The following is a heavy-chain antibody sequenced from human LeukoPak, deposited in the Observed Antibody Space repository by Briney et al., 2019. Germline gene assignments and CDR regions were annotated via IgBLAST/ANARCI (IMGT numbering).Heavy chain of an antibody. J-gene: IGHJ6*02. Sequence: GGSLRLSCAASGFTFSNYAMHWVRQAPGKGLEWVAVILYDGNDKYYTDSVKGRFTISKDNSRNTLYLQMNSLRVEDTAVYYCARNSRVVVVAATRYYYGKDVWGQGTTVTVSS. V-gene: IGHV3-30*03. D-gene: IGHD2-15*01. CDR3: ARNSRVVVVAATRYYYGKDV. CDR2: ILYDGNDK. CDR1: GFTFSNYA.